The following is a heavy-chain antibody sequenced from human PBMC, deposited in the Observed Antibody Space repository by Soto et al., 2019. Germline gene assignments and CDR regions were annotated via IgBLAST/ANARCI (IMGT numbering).Heavy chain of an antibody. CDR2: MNPNSGNT. D-gene: IGHD2-2*01. CDR1: GYTFTSYD. V-gene: IGHV1-8*01. Sequence: ASVKVSCKASGYTFTSYDINWVRQATGQGLEWMGWMNPNSGNTGYAQKFQGRVTMTRNTSISTAYMELSSLRSEDTAVYYCAREEGGYCSSTSCYERLYNWFDLWGQGTLVTVSS. J-gene: IGHJ5*02. CDR3: AREEGGYCSSTSCYERLYNWFDL.